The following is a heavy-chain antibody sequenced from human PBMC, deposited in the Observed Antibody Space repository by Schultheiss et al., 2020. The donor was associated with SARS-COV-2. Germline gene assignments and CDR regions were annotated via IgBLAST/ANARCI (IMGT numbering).Heavy chain of an antibody. CDR2: ISYDGSNK. D-gene: IGHD3-3*01. CDR1: GFTFSSYA. J-gene: IGHJ6*02. CDR3: ARGKLRFPRSGGMDV. Sequence: GGSLRLSCAASGFTFSSYAMHWVRQAPGKGLEWVAVISYDGSNKYYADSVKGRFTISRDNSKNTLYLQMNSLRAEDTAVYYCARGKLRFPRSGGMDVWGQGTTVTVSS. V-gene: IGHV3-30-3*01.